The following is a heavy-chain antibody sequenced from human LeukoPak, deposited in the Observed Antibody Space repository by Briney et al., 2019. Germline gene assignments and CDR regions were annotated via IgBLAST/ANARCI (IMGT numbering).Heavy chain of an antibody. Sequence: GGSLRLSCAASGFTFSSYGMHWVRQAPGRGLGWVAFIRYDGSNKYYADSVKGRFTTSRDNSKTTLYLQMNSLRAEDTAVYYCAKGMGYSSGWYPPGFDYWGQGTLVTVSS. D-gene: IGHD6-19*01. J-gene: IGHJ4*02. CDR3: AKGMGYSSGWYPPGFDY. V-gene: IGHV3-30*02. CDR1: GFTFSSYG. CDR2: IRYDGSNK.